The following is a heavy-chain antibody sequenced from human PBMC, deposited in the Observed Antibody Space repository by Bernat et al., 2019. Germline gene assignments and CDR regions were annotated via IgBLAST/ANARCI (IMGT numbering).Heavy chain of an antibody. J-gene: IGHJ6*02. CDR2: ISYDGSNK. CDR3: ARDPEVTYPDYGMDV. V-gene: IGHV3-30-3*01. Sequence: QVQLVESGGGVVQPGRSLRLSCAASGFTFSSYAMHWVRQAPGKGLEWVAVISYDGSNKYYADSVKGRFTISRDNSKNTLYLKMNSLRAEDTAVYYCARDPEVTYPDYGMDVWGQGTTVTDSS. D-gene: IGHD4-23*01. CDR1: GFTFSSYA.